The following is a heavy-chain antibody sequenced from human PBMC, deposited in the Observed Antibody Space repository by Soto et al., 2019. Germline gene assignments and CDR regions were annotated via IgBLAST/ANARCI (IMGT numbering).Heavy chain of an antibody. CDR2: ISAYNGHT. CDR3: VSGDWGYFEH. D-gene: IGHD2-21*01. V-gene: IGHV1-18*01. CDR1: GYTFTNYG. J-gene: IGHJ4*02. Sequence: QVQLVQSGVDVKKPGASVKVSCKAMGYTFTNYGLSWVRQAPGEGLEWMGWISAYNGHTKYAPKVQDRLTLTTDTSASTAYLEMRSLRSDDTAVYYCVSGDWGYFEHWDQRTLVLVSS.